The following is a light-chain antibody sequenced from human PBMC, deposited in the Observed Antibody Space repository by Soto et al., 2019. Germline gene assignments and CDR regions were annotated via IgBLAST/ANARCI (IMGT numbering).Light chain of an antibody. V-gene: IGKV1-9*01. CDR1: QGIISY. CDR3: HQVNTYPLT. Sequence: DIQLTQSPSFLSASVGDRVTITCRASQGIISYLAWYQQKPGKAPNLLIYAASTLQSGVTSRFSGGGSGTEFTLTISSLQPEDFATYYCHQVNTYPLTFGGGTKVEIK. CDR2: AAS. J-gene: IGKJ4*01.